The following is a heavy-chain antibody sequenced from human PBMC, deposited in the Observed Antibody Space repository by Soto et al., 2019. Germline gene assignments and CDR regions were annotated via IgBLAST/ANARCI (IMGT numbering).Heavy chain of an antibody. V-gene: IGHV3-30*03. J-gene: IGHJ5*02. D-gene: IGHD6-19*01. Sequence: QVQLVESGGGVVQPGRSLRLSCAASGYTFSSYGMHWVRQAPGKGLEWVAVISSDGSKKYYVDSVKDRFTISRDDSKNTVYLQRTGLRGEDTAVYYGTRDESSACHHWGQGTLVTVSS. CDR2: ISSDGSKK. CDR3: TRDESSACHH. CDR1: GYTFSSYG.